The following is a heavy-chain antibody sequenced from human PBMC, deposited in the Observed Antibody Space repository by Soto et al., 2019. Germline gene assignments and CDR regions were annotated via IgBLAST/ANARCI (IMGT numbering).Heavy chain of an antibody. CDR1: GYSFTRYG. CDR2: INAYNGNT. D-gene: IGHD3-16*01. V-gene: IGHV1-18*01. CDR3: AMVDVYVTPSPQDV. Sequence: QVQLVQSGAEVKNPGASVKVSCKASGYSFTRYGIGWARQAPGQGLAWMGWINAYNGNTNYAQNPQGRLTLTTDTSTTTAYMELRSLRSNDTAIYYCAMVDVYVTPSPQDVWGQGTTVTVSS. J-gene: IGHJ6*02.